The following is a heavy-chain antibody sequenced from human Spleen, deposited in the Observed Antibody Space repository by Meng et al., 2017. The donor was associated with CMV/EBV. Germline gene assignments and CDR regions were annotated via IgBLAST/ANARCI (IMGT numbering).Heavy chain of an antibody. V-gene: IGHV3-15*01. CDR3: TTTNCSSTSCYSFRYYYYGMDV. D-gene: IGHD2-2*02. J-gene: IGHJ6*02. Sequence: GESLKISCAASGFTFSNAWMSWVRQAPGKGLEWVGRIKSKTDGGTTDYAAPVKGRFTISRDDSKNTLYLQMNNLKTEDTAVYYCTTTNCSSTSCYSFRYYYYGMDVWGQGTTVTVSS. CDR1: GFTFSNAW. CDR2: IKSKTDGGTT.